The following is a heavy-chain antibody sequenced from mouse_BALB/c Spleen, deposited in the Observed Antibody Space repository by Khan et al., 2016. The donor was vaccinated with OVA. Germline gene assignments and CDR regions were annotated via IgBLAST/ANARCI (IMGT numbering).Heavy chain of an antibody. CDR3: ARDAGRY. J-gene: IGHJ4*01. CDR2: INPKNGVT. D-gene: IGHD3-3*01. Sequence: EVQLQQSGPELVKPGASVKISCKTSGYIFTEYTLYWVKQSHGKSLEWIGVINPKNGVTSYNQKFKGKATLTVDKSSSTAYMECRSLTSEDSAVYYCARDAGRYWGQGTSVTVSS. CDR1: GYIFTEYT. V-gene: IGHV1-18*01.